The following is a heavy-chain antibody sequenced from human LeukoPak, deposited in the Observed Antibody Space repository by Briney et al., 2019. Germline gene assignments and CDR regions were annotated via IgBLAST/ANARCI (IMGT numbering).Heavy chain of an antibody. CDR1: GGSMSNYY. J-gene: IGHJ4*02. CDR2: VYYSGST. D-gene: IGHD1-1*01. V-gene: IGHV4-59*01. Sequence: PSETLSLTCTVSGGSMSNYYWSWIRQPPGKGLEWIGFVYYSGSTNYNPSLKSRVTISIDTSKNQFSLKLSSVTPADTAVYYCARDRQLERRGLDYWGQGALVTVSS. CDR3: ARDRQLERRGLDY.